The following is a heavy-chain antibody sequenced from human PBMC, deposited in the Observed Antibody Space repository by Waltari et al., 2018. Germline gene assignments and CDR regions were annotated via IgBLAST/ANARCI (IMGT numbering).Heavy chain of an antibody. Sequence: QFQLLESGGGVVQPGPSLNLSCVASGFNFGTPGMHWVRQAPGKGLEWVAVIWHDGSKTYYADSVKGRFTISRDDSKNMFYLQMNSLRVEDTAMYYCAREGGNFNWMDPWGQGTLVTVS. CDR2: IWHDGSKT. D-gene: IGHD4-4*01. CDR1: GFNFGTPG. CDR3: AREGGNFNWMDP. V-gene: IGHV3-33*01. J-gene: IGHJ5*02.